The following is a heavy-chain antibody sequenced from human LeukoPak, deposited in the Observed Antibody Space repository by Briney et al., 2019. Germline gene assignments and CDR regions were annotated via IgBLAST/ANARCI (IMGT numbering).Heavy chain of an antibody. CDR3: ASHGYSYGPYYFDY. D-gene: IGHD5-18*01. CDR2: IYYSGST. V-gene: IGHV4-59*08. Sequence: SETLSLTCTVSGGSISSYYWSWIGQPPGQGLEWIGYIYYSGSTSYNPSLKSRVTISVDTSKNQFSLKLSSVTAADTAVYYCASHGYSYGPYYFDYWGQGTLVTVSS. J-gene: IGHJ4*02. CDR1: GGSISSYY.